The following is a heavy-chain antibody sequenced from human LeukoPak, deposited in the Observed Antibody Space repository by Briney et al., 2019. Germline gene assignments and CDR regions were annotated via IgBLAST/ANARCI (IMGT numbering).Heavy chain of an antibody. V-gene: IGHV1-2*02. Sequence: GASVKVSCKASGYTFTAYHMHWVRQAPGQGFEWMGWINANSGGTNYAQKLQGRVTMTTDTSTSTAYMELRSLRSDDTVVYYCARAALYYYYYYMDVWGKGTTVTVSS. CDR3: ARAALYYYYYYMDV. J-gene: IGHJ6*03. D-gene: IGHD6-6*01. CDR1: GYTFTAYH. CDR2: INANSGGT.